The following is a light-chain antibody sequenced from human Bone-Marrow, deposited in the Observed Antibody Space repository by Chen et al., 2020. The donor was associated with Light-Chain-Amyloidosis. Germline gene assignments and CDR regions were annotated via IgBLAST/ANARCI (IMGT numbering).Light chain of an antibody. V-gene: IGKV1-5*01. CDR1: ETITNW. J-gene: IGKJ1*01. CDR2: DAS. Sequence: IAMTQSPSALSASVGDKITITCRASETITNWVAWYQQKPGKAPKLLIYDASTLHSGVPSRFSASGSGTEFTLTITSLQPDDFATYYCQQYNSYLATFGQGTKV. CDR3: QQYNSYLAT.